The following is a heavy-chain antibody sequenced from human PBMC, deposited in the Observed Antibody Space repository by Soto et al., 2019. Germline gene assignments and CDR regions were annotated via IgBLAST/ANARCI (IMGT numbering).Heavy chain of an antibody. D-gene: IGHD6-19*01. V-gene: IGHV3-30*18. Sequence: GGSVRLSCAASGCTFSSYVMHWVRQAPGKGLEWVAVISYDGSNKYYADSVKGRFTISRDNSKSTLYLQMNSRRAEDTAVYYLAKRFSTGWIDDFDIWGQGTMVTVSS. CDR3: AKRFSTGWIDDFDI. CDR1: GCTFSSYV. J-gene: IGHJ3*02. CDR2: ISYDGSNK.